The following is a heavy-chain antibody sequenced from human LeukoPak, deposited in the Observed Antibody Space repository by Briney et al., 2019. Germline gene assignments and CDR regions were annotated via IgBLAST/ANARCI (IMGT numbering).Heavy chain of an antibody. CDR1: GGSISSSSYY. J-gene: IGHJ4*02. CDR2: IYYSGST. CDR3: AGRDLWFGELHHDY. Sequence: PSETLSLTCTVSGGSISSSSYYWGWIRQPPGKGLEWIGSIYYSGSTYYNPSLKSRVTISVDTSKNQFSLKLSSVTAADTAVYYCAGRDLWFGELHHDYWGQGTLVTVSS. D-gene: IGHD3-10*01. V-gene: IGHV4-39*01.